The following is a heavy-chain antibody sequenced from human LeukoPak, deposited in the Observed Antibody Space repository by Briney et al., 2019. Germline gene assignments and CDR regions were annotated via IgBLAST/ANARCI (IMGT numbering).Heavy chain of an antibody. Sequence: PSETLSLTCTASGGSISSSSYYWGWIRQPPGKGLEWIGCIYYSGSTYYNPSLKSRVTISVDTSKNQFSLKLSSVTAADTAVYYCARVNGYSYQIDYWGQGTLVTVSS. CDR2: IYYSGST. CDR3: ARVNGYSYQIDY. J-gene: IGHJ4*02. D-gene: IGHD5-18*01. V-gene: IGHV4-39*01. CDR1: GGSISSSSYY.